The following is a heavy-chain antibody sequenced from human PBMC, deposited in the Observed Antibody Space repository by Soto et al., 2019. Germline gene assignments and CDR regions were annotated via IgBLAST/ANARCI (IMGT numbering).Heavy chain of an antibody. V-gene: IGHV5-51*01. CDR2: IYPGDSDT. J-gene: IGHJ6*02. CDR3: AASIFYYGMDV. CDR1: GYTLTNYW. Sequence: AASLKISCNGSGYTLTNYWIGWVRQMPGKGLEWMGIIYPGDSDTKYNPSFQGQVTISADKSITTTYLRWTSLKASDTAIYYCAASIFYYGMDVWGQGTTVTVSS.